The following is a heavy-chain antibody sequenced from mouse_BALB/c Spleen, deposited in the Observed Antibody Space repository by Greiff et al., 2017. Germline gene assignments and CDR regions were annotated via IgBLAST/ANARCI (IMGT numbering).Heavy chain of an antibody. CDR2: IDPANGNT. CDR1: GFNIKDTY. D-gene: IGHD2-4*01. CDR3: ALSYYDYDEGGY. J-gene: IGHJ2*01. Sequence: LVESGAELVKPGASVKLSCTASGFNIKDTYMHWVKQRPEQGLEWIGRIDPANGNTKYDPKFQGKATITADTSSNTAYLQLSSLTSEDTAVYYCALSYYDYDEGGYWGQGTTLTVSS. V-gene: IGHV14-3*02.